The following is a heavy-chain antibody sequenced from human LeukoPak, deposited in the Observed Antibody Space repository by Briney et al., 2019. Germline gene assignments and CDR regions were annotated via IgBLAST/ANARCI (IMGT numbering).Heavy chain of an antibody. J-gene: IGHJ4*02. V-gene: IGHV5-51*01. D-gene: IGHD5/OR15-5a*01. CDR1: GYSFDNYW. Sequence: GESLKISCKASGYSFDNYWIAWVRQMPGKGLEWMGIIYPGDSDTRYSPSFQAQVTISADKSINTAYLQWSSLKASDTAMYYCARHIYDSGDYWGQGTLVTVSS. CDR3: ARHIYDSGDY. CDR2: IYPGDSDT.